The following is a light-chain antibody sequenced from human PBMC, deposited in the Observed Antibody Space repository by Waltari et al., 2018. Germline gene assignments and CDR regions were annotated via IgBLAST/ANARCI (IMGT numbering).Light chain of an antibody. CDR1: SSNIGAGYD. V-gene: IGLV1-40*01. CDR3: QSYDTSLNVV. Sequence: QSVLTQPPSLSRAPGQRVTISCTGSSSNIGAGYDIHWYQHLPGTAPKLLISANTNRPSGVPDRFSASKSGTSASLVITGLQAEDEADYYCQSYDTSLNVVFGGGTKLTVL. CDR2: ANT. J-gene: IGLJ2*01.